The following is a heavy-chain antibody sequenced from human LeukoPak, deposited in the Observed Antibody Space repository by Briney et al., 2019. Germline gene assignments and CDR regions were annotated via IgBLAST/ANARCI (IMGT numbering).Heavy chain of an antibody. Sequence: GGSLRLSCAASGFTFSSYAMSWVRQAPGKGLEWVSAISGSGGSTYYADSVKGRFTISRDNSKNALYLQMNSLRAEDAAVYYCAKFISSSWYHYFDYWGQGTLVTVSS. CDR1: GFTFSSYA. CDR3: AKFISSSWYHYFDY. CDR2: ISGSGGST. D-gene: IGHD6-13*01. V-gene: IGHV3-23*01. J-gene: IGHJ4*02.